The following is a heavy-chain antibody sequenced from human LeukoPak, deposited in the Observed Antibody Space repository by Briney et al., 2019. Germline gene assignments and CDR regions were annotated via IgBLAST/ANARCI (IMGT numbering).Heavy chain of an antibody. CDR3: ARGPASFGLDP. J-gene: IGHJ5*02. Sequence: PSETLSLTCAVYGGSFSGYYWSWIRQPPGKGLEWVGEINHSGSTNYNPSPKSRDTISVDTSKNQLSLKLSSVTAADTAVYYCARGPASFGLDPWGQGTLVTVSS. CDR2: INHSGST. V-gene: IGHV4-34*01. CDR1: GGSFSGYY.